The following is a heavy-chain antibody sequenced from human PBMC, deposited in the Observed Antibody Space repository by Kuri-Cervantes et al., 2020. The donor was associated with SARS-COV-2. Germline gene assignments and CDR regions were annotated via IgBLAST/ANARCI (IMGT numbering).Heavy chain of an antibody. CDR1: GGSISSYY. J-gene: IGHJ4*02. CDR2: IYHSEST. V-gene: IGHV4-59*12. Sequence: SETLSLTCTVSGGSISSYYWSWIRQPPEKGLEWIGYIYHSESTYYNPSLKSRVTISVDRSKNQFSLKLSSVTAADTAVYYCARVYGVAFDYWGQGTLVTVSS. CDR3: ARVYGVAFDY. D-gene: IGHD4-17*01.